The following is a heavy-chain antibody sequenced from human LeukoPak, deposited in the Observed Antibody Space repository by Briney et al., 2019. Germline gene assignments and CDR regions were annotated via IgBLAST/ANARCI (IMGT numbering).Heavy chain of an antibody. Sequence: SVKVSCKASGGTFSSYAISWVRQAPGQGLEWMGGIIPIFGTANYAQKFQGRVTSTADESTSTAYMELSSLRSDDTAVYYCASRGGSYHDAFDIWGQGTMVTVSS. V-gene: IGHV1-69*13. CDR3: ASRGGSYHDAFDI. CDR1: GGTFSSYA. J-gene: IGHJ3*02. D-gene: IGHD1-26*01. CDR2: IIPIFGTA.